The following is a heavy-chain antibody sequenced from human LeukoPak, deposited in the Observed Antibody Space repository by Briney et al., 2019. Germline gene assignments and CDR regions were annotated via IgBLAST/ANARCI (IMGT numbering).Heavy chain of an antibody. CDR1: GYTLTELS. D-gene: IGHD3-9*01. CDR3: ATPFYDILTGPLAGMDV. CDR2: FDPEDGET. V-gene: IGHV1-24*01. Sequence: ASVKVSCKVSGYTLTELSMHWVRQAPGKGLEWMGGFDPEDGETIYAQKFQGRVTMTEDTFTDTAYMELSSLRSEDTAVYYCATPFYDILTGPLAGMDVWGQGTTVTVSS. J-gene: IGHJ6*02.